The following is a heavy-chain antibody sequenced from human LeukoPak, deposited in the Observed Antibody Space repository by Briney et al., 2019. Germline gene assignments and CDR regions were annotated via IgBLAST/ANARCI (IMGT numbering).Heavy chain of an antibody. CDR3: ARGGKGFLLGAVDY. V-gene: IGHV3-48*02. D-gene: IGHD6-19*01. CDR2: ISSSSSIM. CDR1: GFTFSSYS. J-gene: IGHJ4*02. Sequence: GGSLRLSCAASGFTFSSYSMNWVRQAPGKGLEWVSYISSSSSIMYYADSVKGRFTISRDNAKNSLYLQMNSLRDEDTAVYYCARGGKGFLLGAVDYWGQGTLVTVSS.